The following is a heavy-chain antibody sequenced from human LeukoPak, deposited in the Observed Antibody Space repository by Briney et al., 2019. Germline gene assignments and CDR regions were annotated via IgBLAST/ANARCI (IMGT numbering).Heavy chain of an antibody. CDR3: ARYRGVVGIDY. V-gene: IGHV4-34*01. J-gene: IGHJ4*02. Sequence: PSETLSLTCAVYGESFSGFYWNWIRQVPGKGLEWIGEINHTGDTKYNPSLKSRATISADTSKNQFSLKLRSVTAADTAVYYCARYRGVVGIDYWGQGTLVTVSS. CDR2: INHTGDT. CDR1: GESFSGFY. D-gene: IGHD2-15*01.